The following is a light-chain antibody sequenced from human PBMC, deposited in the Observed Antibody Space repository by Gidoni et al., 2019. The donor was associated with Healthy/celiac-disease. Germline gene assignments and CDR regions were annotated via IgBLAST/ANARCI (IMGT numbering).Light chain of an antibody. CDR3: QTWGTGIHVV. CDR2: LNSDGSH. J-gene: IGLJ2*01. Sequence: QLVLPQSPSASASLGASVKLTRTLSSGHSSYAIAWHQQQPEKGPRYLMKLNSDGSHSKGDGIPDRFSGSSSGAERYLTISSLQSEDEADYYCQTWGTGIHVVFGGGTKLTVL. CDR1: SGHSSYA. V-gene: IGLV4-69*01.